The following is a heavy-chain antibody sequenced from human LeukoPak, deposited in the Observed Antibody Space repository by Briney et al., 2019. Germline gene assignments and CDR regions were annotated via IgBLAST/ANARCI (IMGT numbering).Heavy chain of an antibody. CDR1: GFSVRTNY. D-gene: IGHD3-3*01. J-gene: IGHJ6*03. CDR2: MSGTGKTI. CDR3: ARGGRDYTSRSYMGV. Sequence: GGCLRLSCAASGFSVRTNYISCVRQAPGKGLEWVSYMSGTGKTISYADSLRGCLSLSRDKTTNSLYLQMNTLRADDRAAYYCARGGRDYTSRSYMGVWGKGTTVTVSS. V-gene: IGHV3-11*04.